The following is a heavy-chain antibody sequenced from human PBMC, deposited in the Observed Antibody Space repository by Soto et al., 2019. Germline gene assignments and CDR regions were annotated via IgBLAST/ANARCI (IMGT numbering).Heavy chain of an antibody. J-gene: IGHJ4*02. D-gene: IGHD4-17*01. Sequence: PSETLSLTCAVSGGSISSGGYSWGWIRQPPGKGLEWIGYIYHRGSTYYNPSLKSRVTISVDRSKNQFSLKLSSVTAADTAVYYCASATDSDPTTVVTQFDYWGQGTLVTVSS. CDR1: GGSISSGGYS. CDR3: ASATDSDPTTVVTQFDY. CDR2: IYHRGST. V-gene: IGHV4-30-2*01.